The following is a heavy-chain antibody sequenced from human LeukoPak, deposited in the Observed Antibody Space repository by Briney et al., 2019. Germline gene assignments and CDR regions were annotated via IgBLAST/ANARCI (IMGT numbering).Heavy chain of an antibody. V-gene: IGHV1-24*01. CDR3: AAKTYYYDSSGSALGWFDP. Sequence: ASVKVSCKVSGYTLTELSMHWVRQAPGKGLEWMGVFDPEDGETIYAQKFQGRVTMTEDTSTDTAYMELSSLRSEDTAVYYCAAKTYYYDSSGSALGWFDPWGQGTLVTVSS. CDR1: GYTLTELS. J-gene: IGHJ5*02. CDR2: FDPEDGET. D-gene: IGHD3-22*01.